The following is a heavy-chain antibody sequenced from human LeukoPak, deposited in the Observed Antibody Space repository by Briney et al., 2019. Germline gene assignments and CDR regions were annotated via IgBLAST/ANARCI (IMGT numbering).Heavy chain of an antibody. CDR1: GYTFTGYY. V-gene: IGHV1-46*01. CDR2: INPSGGST. CDR3: ARNYYEGPNWFDP. Sequence: ASVKVSCKASGYTFTGYYMHWVRQAPGQGLEWMGIINPSGGSTSYAQRFQGRVTMTRDMSTSTVYMELSSLRSEDTAVYYCARNYYEGPNWFDPWGQGTLVTVSS. D-gene: IGHD3-22*01. J-gene: IGHJ5*02.